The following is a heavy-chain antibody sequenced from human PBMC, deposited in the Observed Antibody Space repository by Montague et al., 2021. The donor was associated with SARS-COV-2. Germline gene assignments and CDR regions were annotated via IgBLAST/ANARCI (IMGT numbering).Heavy chain of an antibody. V-gene: IGHV6-1*01. D-gene: IGHD5-24*01. CDR3: LQGYYFDS. CDR1: GDSVSSNNAA. CDR2: TYYRSKWYN. J-gene: IGHJ4*02. Sequence: CAISGDSVSSNNAAWSWIRQSPSRGLEWLGRTYYRSKWYNDYAVSVKSRITIDADTSKNRFSLQLKSMTPEDTAVYYCLQGYYFDSWGQGTLVTVSS.